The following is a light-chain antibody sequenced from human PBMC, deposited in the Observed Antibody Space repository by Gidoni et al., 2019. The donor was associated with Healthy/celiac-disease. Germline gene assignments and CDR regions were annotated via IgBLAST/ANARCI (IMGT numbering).Light chain of an antibody. CDR1: QSVSSSY. V-gene: IGKV3-20*01. Sequence: EIVLTKSPGTLSLSPGGRATLSCRARQSVSSSYLAWYQQKPGQAPRLLIFCASSRATGIPDRFSGSGSGTDFTLTISRLEPEDFAVYYCQQYGSSPITFGQGTRLEIK. J-gene: IGKJ5*01. CDR2: CAS. CDR3: QQYGSSPIT.